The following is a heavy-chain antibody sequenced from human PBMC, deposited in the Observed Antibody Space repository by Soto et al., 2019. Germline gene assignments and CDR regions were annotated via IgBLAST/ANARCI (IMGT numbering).Heavy chain of an antibody. D-gene: IGHD6-6*01. J-gene: IGHJ4*02. CDR3: ARGLVAARSIHFDH. CDR2: INPNSGGT. CDR1: GYTFTGYY. V-gene: IGHV1-2*04. Sequence: ASVKVSCKASGYTFTGYYMHWVRQAPGQGLEWMGWINPNSGGTNYAQKFQGWVTMTRDTSISTAYMELSRLRSDDTAVYYCARGLVAARSIHFDHWGQGTLVTVSS.